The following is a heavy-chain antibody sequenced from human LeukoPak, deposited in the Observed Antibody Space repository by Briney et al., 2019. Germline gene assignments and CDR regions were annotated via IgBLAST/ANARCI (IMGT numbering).Heavy chain of an antibody. CDR3: AKDFPGTTVDY. D-gene: IGHD1-7*01. V-gene: IGHV3-23*01. CDR2: ISGSGDNT. Sequence: GGSLRLSCAASGFTFSSYAMSWVRQAPGKGLEWVSGISGSGDNTYYADSVKGRFTISRDNSKNTLYLQMNSLRAEDTAVYYCAKDFPGTTVDYWGQGTLVTVSS. CDR1: GFTFSSYA. J-gene: IGHJ4*02.